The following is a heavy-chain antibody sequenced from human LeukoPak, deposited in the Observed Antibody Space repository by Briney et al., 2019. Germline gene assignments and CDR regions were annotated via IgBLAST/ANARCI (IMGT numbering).Heavy chain of an antibody. V-gene: IGHV1-2*02. Sequence: ASVKVSRKASGYTFTGYYMHWVRQAPGQGLEWMGWINPNSGGTNYAQKFQGRVTMTRDTSISTAYMELSRLRSDDTAVYYCASWDYYDSSGYGLDYWGQGTLVTVYS. CDR3: ASWDYYDSSGYGLDY. D-gene: IGHD3-22*01. CDR1: GYTFTGYY. CDR2: INPNSGGT. J-gene: IGHJ4*02.